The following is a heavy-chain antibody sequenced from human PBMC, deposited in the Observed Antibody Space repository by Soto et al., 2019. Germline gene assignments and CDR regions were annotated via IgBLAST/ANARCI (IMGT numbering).Heavy chain of an antibody. CDR2: ISSNGGST. CDR3: VRESSGSGYYYYGMDV. Sequence: GXSXXXXXSXSXXTFSSYAMHWVRQAPGKGLEYVSAISSNGGSTYYADSVKGRFTISRDNSKNTLYLQMSSLRAEDTAVYYCVRESSGSGYYYYGMDVSAQGSTVTVSS. J-gene: IGHJ6*02. CDR1: XXTFSSYA. D-gene: IGHD6-25*01. V-gene: IGHV3-64D*08.